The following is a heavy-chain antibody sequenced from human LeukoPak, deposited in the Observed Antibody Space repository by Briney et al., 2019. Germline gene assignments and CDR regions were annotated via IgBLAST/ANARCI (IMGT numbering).Heavy chain of an antibody. J-gene: IGHJ4*02. CDR3: ARDLNSYDSSASGH. CDR2: IYSGGST. D-gene: IGHD3-22*01. V-gene: IGHV3-53*01. CDR1: GFTVSSNY. Sequence: PGGSLRLFCAASGFTVSSNYMSWVHQAPGKGLEWVSVIYSGGSTYYADSVKGRFSISRDNSKNTLYLQMNSLRAEDTAVYYCARDLNSYDSSASGHWGQGTLVTVSS.